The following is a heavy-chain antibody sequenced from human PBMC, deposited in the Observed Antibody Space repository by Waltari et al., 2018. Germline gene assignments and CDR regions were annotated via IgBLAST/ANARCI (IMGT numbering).Heavy chain of an antibody. CDR3: VRLEDCSGPGGNCYSGDPFALDV. V-gene: IGHV4-34*01. J-gene: IGHJ6*02. CDR2: INHSPNR. D-gene: IGHD2-15*01. Sequence: QVHLHQWGAGQLQPSETLSLTCVVNGGSVRGYYWGWVRQAPGKGLEWIGEINHSPNRKYNPALRSRVDMSVDTSKNQFSLKLNFVTAADTGVYYCVRLEDCSGPGGNCYSGDPFALDVWGQGTTVTVSS. CDR1: GGSVRGYY.